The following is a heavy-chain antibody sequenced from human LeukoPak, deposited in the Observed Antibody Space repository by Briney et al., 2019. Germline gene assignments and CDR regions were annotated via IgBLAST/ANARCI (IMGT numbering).Heavy chain of an antibody. Sequence: GGSLRLSCVVSGITLSNYAMSWVRQAPGKGLEWVSGISESGGSTKYADSVKGRFTISRDNSLNTVYLQMNNLRAEDTAVYFCAKRGIVIRGVLIIGFHKEAYYFDYWGQGILVTVSS. CDR3: AKRGIVIRGVLIIGFHKEAYYFDY. D-gene: IGHD3-10*01. CDR1: GITLSNYA. J-gene: IGHJ4*02. CDR2: ISESGGST. V-gene: IGHV3-23*01.